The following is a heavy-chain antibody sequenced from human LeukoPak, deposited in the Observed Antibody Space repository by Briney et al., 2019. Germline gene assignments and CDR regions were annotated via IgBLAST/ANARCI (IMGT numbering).Heavy chain of an antibody. CDR2: IRSKAYGGTT. CDR1: GFTFGDHA. D-gene: IGHD5-18*01. J-gene: IGHJ6*02. CDR3: TRGPIQVWLYYGMDV. V-gene: IGHV3-49*04. Sequence: GGSLRLSCTASGFTFGDHAMSWVRQAPGKGLEWVGFIRSKAYGGTTEYAASVKGRFTISRDDSKSIAYLQMNSLKTEDTAVYYCTRGPIQVWLYYGMDVWGQGTTVSVSS.